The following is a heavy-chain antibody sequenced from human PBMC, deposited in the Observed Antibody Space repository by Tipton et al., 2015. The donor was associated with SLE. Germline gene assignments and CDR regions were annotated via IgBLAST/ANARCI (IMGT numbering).Heavy chain of an antibody. V-gene: IGHV4-38-2*01. CDR2: VYYGGVT. J-gene: IGHJ4*02. Sequence: TLSLTCAVSGYSINSGYYWGWIRQPPGKGLEWIGSVYYGGVTYYNPSLKSRVTISADTSENHFSLRLSSVTAADTAVYYCARLYGDYVTAYVEYWGQGTLVTVSS. CDR3: ARLYGDYVTAYVEY. CDR1: GYSINSGYY. D-gene: IGHD4-17*01.